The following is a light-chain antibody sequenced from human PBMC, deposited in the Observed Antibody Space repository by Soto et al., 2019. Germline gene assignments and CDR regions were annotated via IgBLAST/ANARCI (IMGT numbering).Light chain of an antibody. CDR1: SSDVGGYNY. CDR2: EVS. CDR3: SSYTSSSTVV. J-gene: IGLJ2*01. Sequence: QSALTQPASGSGSPGQSITISCTGTSSDVGGYNYVSWYQQHPGKAPKLMIYEVSNRPSGVSNRFSGSKSGNTASLTISGLQAEDDADYYCSSYTSSSTVVFGGGTKLTVL. V-gene: IGLV2-14*01.